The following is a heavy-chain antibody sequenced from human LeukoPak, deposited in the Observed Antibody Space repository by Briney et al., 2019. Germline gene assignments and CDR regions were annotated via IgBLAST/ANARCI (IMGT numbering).Heavy chain of an antibody. Sequence: PSETLSLTCTVSGGSISSYYWSWIRQPPGKGLEWIGYIYYSGSTNYNLSLKSRVTISVDTSKNQFSLKLSSVTAADTAVYYRARGPGIAAAGDYWGQGTLVTVSS. CDR1: GGSISSYY. CDR2: IYYSGST. V-gene: IGHV4-59*01. J-gene: IGHJ4*02. D-gene: IGHD6-13*01. CDR3: ARGPGIAAAGDY.